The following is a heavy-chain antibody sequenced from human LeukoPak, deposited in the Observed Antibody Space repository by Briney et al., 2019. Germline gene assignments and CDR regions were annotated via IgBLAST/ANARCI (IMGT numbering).Heavy chain of an antibody. CDR1: GGSISSGGYS. CDR2: IYHSGST. Sequence: SETLSLTCAVSGGSISSGGYSWSWIRQPPGKGLEWIGYIYHSGSTNYNPSLKSRVTISVDTSKNQFSLKLSSVTAADTAVYYCARFSGRRDGYIIYYFDYWGQGTLVTVSS. J-gene: IGHJ4*02. CDR3: ARFSGRRDGYIIYYFDY. V-gene: IGHV4-30-2*01. D-gene: IGHD5-24*01.